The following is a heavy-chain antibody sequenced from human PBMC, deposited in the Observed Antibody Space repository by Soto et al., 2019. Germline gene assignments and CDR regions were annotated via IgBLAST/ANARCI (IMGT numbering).Heavy chain of an antibody. Sequence: QVQLVQSGAEVKKPGSSVKVSCKASGGTFSSYTISWVRQAPGQGLEWMGRIIPILGIANYAQKFQGRVMISADKCTCTAYMELSSLRSEDTAVYYWAILKGITCGGVTDYWGQSTLVTVSS. CDR2: IIPILGIA. CDR1: GGTFSSYT. J-gene: IGHJ4*02. CDR3: AILKGITCGGVTDY. V-gene: IGHV1-69*02. D-gene: IGHD3-16*01.